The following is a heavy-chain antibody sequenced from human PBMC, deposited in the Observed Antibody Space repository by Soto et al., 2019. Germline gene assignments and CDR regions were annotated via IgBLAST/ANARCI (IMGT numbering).Heavy chain of an antibody. CDR1: GFTFNRHS. J-gene: IGHJ4*02. CDR2: LSDSGGSI. Sequence: GVSLRLSCTASGFTFNRHSMTWVRQAPGKGLEWVSGLSDSGGSIYYADSVKGRFTISRDNSMNTLYLQMNTLRAEDTAVYYCAKVSSAWYAGFFDLWGQGTLVTVSS. D-gene: IGHD2-8*01. CDR3: AKVSSAWYAGFFDL. V-gene: IGHV3-23*01.